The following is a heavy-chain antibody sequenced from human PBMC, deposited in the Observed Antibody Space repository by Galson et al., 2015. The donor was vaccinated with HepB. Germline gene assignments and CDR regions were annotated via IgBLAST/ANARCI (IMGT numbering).Heavy chain of an antibody. CDR3: ARGVTGARKGASPGGHWFDP. CDR2: IIPIFGTA. D-gene: IGHD1-14*01. Sequence: SVKVSCKASGGTFSSYAISWVRQAPGQGLEWMGGIIPIFGTANYAQKFQGRVTITADESTSTAYMELSSLRSEDTAVYYCARGVTGARKGASPGGHWFDPWGQGTLVTVSS. CDR1: GGTFSSYA. J-gene: IGHJ5*02. V-gene: IGHV1-69*13.